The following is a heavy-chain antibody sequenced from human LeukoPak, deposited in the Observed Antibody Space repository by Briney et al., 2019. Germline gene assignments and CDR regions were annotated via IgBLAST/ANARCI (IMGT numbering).Heavy chain of an antibody. V-gene: IGHV6-1*01. CDR1: GDTVSSNTVA. CDR3: ARELIIVVVPSPVLEVTSWFDP. Sequence: SQTLSLTCAISGDTVSSNTVAWNWIRQSPSRGLEWLGMTYYRSRWYNDYAVSVKSRITITPDTSKNQFSLQLNSVTPEDTAVYYCARELIIVVVPSPVLEVTSWFDPWGQGTLVIVSS. D-gene: IGHD2-15*01. CDR2: TYYRSRWYN. J-gene: IGHJ5*02.